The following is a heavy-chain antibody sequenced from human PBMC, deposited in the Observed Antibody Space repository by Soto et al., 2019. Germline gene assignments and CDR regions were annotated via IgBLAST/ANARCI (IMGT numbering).Heavy chain of an antibody. J-gene: IGHJ4*02. D-gene: IGHD6-13*01. CDR2: ISAYNGNT. CDR1: GYTFTSYG. CDR3: ARDLGVAAAGFAY. Sequence: QVQLVQSGAEVKKPGASVKVSCKASGYTFTSYGISWVRQAPGQGLEWMGWISAYNGNTNYAQKLQGRVTMTTDTSRGTAYMGLGSLRSADPAVYYCARDLGVAAAGFAYWGQGTLVTVSS. V-gene: IGHV1-18*01.